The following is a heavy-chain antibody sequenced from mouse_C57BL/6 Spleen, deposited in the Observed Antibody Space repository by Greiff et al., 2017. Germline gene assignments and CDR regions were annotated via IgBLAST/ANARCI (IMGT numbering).Heavy chain of an antibody. D-gene: IGHD3-2*02. J-gene: IGHJ3*01. CDR1: GYTFTSYG. V-gene: IGHV1-81*01. Sequence: VQRVESGAELARPGASVKLSCKASGYTFTSYGISWVKQRTGQGLEWIGEIYPRSGNTYYNEKFKGKATLTADKSSSTAYMELRSLTSEDSAVYFCARVGSQATDAYWGQGTLVTVSA. CDR3: ARVGSQATDAY. CDR2: IYPRSGNT.